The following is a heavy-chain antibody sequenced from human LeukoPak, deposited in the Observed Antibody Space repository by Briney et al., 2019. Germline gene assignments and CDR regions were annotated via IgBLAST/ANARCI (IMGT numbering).Heavy chain of an antibody. Sequence: PSETLSPTCTVSGGSISSYYWSWIRQPPGKGLEWIGNIYYSGSTNYNPSLKSRVTISVDTSKNQFSLKLSSVTAADAAVYYCARLRGYYYDYWGQGTQVTVSS. CDR2: IYYSGST. J-gene: IGHJ4*02. D-gene: IGHD5-12*01. CDR3: ARLRGYYYDY. V-gene: IGHV4-59*08. CDR1: GGSISSYY.